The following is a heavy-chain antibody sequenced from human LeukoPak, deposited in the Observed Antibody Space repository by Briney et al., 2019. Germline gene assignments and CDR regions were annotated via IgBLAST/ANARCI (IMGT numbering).Heavy chain of an antibody. V-gene: IGHV3-7*03. CDR2: INQDGSEE. CDR3: ASGQQLGY. D-gene: IGHD6-13*01. CDR1: GFIFSTYW. Sequence: GRSPRLSCAASGFIFSTYWMSWVRQAPGQGLDWVANINQDGSEEFYVDSVKGRFTISRDNAKKSLYLQMNSLRAEDTAVYYCASGQQLGYWGQGTLVTVSS. J-gene: IGHJ4*02.